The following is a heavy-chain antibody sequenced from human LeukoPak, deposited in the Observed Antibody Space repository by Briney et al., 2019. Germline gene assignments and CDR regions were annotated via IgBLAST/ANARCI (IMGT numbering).Heavy chain of an antibody. Sequence: SETLSLTCTVSGGSISSYYWSWIRQPPGKGLEWIGYIYYGGSTNYNPSLKSRVTISVDTSKNQFSLKLSSVTAADTAVYYCARCDSSGPKEGFDYWGQGTLVTVSS. CDR3: ARCDSSGPKEGFDY. CDR1: GGSISSYY. J-gene: IGHJ4*02. CDR2: IYYGGST. D-gene: IGHD3-22*01. V-gene: IGHV4-59*01.